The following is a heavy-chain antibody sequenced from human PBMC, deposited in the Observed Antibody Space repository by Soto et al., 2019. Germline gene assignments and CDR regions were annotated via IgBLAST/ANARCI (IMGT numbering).Heavy chain of an antibody. J-gene: IGHJ3*02. CDR2: IIPIFNTA. CDR1: GGTFSSYA. CDR3: ARVDRHGDYGAFDI. V-gene: IGHV1-69*01. Sequence: QVQLVQSGAEVKKPGSSVKVSCQASGGTFSSYAINWVRQAPGQGLEWMGGIIPIFNTANYAQRFQGRVTITADESTSTAYMELSSLRSEDSAVYFCARVDRHGDYGAFDIWGQGTMVTVSS. D-gene: IGHD4-17*01.